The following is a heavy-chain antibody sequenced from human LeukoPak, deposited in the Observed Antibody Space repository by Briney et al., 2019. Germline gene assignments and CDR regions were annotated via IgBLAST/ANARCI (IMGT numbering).Heavy chain of an antibody. D-gene: IGHD1-26*01. CDR1: GFTVSSNY. Sequence: GGSLRLSCAASGFTVSSNYMNWVRQAPGKGLEWVSVIYSGGSTYYADSVKGRFTISRDNSKNTLYLQMNSLRAEDTAVYYCAREHMGVSAFDIWGRGTMVTVSS. J-gene: IGHJ3*02. V-gene: IGHV3-53*01. CDR3: AREHMGVSAFDI. CDR2: IYSGGST.